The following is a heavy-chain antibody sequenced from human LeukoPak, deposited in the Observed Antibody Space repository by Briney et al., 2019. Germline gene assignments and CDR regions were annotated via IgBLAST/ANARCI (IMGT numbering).Heavy chain of an antibody. Sequence: EASVKVSCTASGYTFTNYGISWVRHAPGQGREWVGWISGYNGQTISTPSLQGRLTMTTDTSTSTAHMELTGLTSGDTAVYYCVRDIALIAAAGYYFDHWGQGTQVTVSS. CDR3: VRDIALIAAAGYYFDH. D-gene: IGHD6-13*01. J-gene: IGHJ4*02. CDR1: GYTFTNYG. CDR2: ISGYNGQT. V-gene: IGHV1-18*01.